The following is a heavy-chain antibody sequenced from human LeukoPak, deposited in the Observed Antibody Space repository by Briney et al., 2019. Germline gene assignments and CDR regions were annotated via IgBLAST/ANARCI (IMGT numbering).Heavy chain of an antibody. D-gene: IGHD6-13*01. CDR3: ARAPPPYSSSWYVGGYYFDH. V-gene: IGHV1-69*05. J-gene: IGHJ4*02. CDR1: GGTFSSYA. CDR2: IIPIFGTA. Sequence: ASVKVSCKASGGTFSSYAISWVRQAPGQGLEWMGGIIPIFGTANYAQKFQGRVTITTDESTSTAYMELSSLRSEDTAVYYCARAPPPYSSSWYVGGYYFDHWGQGTLVTVSS.